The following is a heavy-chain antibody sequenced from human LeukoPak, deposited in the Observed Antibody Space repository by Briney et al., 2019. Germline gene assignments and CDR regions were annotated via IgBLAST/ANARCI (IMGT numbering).Heavy chain of an antibody. CDR2: IYYSGST. CDR3: ARPLYYYYYMDV. J-gene: IGHJ6*03. CDR1: GGSISSSSYY. V-gene: IGHV4-39*01. Sequence: YPSETLSLTCTVSGGSISSSSYYWGWIRQPPGKGLEWIGSIYYSGSTYYNPSLKSRVTISVDTSKNQFSLKLSSVTAADTAVYYCARPLYYYYYMDVWGKGTTVTISS.